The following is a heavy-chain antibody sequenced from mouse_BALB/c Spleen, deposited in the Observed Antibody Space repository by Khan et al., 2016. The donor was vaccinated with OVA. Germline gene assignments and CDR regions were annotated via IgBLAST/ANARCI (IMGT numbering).Heavy chain of an antibody. D-gene: IGHD1-1*01. CDR3: ARGNYYWYYFDY. V-gene: IGHV3-2*02. J-gene: IGHJ2*01. Sequence: EVKLLESGPGLVKPSQSLSLTCTVTGNSITSGYAWNWIRQFPGNKLEWMGYISYSGDTSYIPSLKSRISITRDTSKNQFFLQLNSVTTEDTATYYGARGNYYWYYFDYWGQGTTLTVSS. CDR1: GNSITSGYA. CDR2: ISYSGDT.